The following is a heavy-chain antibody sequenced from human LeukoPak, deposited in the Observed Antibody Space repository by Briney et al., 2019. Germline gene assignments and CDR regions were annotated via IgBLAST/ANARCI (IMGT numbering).Heavy chain of an antibody. Sequence: GGSLTLYCAASGFTFSSKGMSWLRQAPGKELEWVSSMNGSDGSTYYVVSVKGRFTITRDNSKNTLYLQMNTLRAEDTAVYYCATEDYYYDSSGYSSYYYYYYMDVWGKGTTVTVSS. D-gene: IGHD3-22*01. CDR2: MNGSDGST. CDR3: ATEDYYYDSSGYSSYYYYYYMDV. V-gene: IGHV3-23*01. J-gene: IGHJ6*03. CDR1: GFTFSSKG.